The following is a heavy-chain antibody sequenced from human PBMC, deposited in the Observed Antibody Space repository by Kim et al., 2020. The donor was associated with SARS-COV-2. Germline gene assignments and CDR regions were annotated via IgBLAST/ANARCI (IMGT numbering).Heavy chain of an antibody. Sequence: GESLKISCKASGYTFTYYWIGWVRQMPGKGLEWMGIIYPDDSDIRYSPSFEGQVTISVDRSLTTAYLQWNSLEASDSAMYYCVRCGDDSTSWHYFDYWGQGTLLTVSS. CDR2: IYPDDSDI. CDR3: VRCGDDSTSWHYFDY. CDR1: GYTFTYYW. J-gene: IGHJ4*02. V-gene: IGHV5-51*01. D-gene: IGHD6-13*01.